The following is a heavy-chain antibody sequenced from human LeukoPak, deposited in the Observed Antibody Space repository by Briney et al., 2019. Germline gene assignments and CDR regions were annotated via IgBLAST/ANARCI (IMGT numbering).Heavy chain of an antibody. CDR2: IDWDDSK. V-gene: IGHV2-70*11. J-gene: IGHJ4*02. CDR3: ARITRRDSGSSFFDW. Sequence: SGPALVKPTQTLTLTCTFCGFSLSTRGMCVSWIRQPPGKALEWLARIDWDDSKYYSTSLKTRLTISKDTSKNQVVLTMTNMDPVDTATYYCARITRRDSGSSFFDWWGQGTLVTVSS. CDR1: GFSLSTRGMC. D-gene: IGHD1-26*01.